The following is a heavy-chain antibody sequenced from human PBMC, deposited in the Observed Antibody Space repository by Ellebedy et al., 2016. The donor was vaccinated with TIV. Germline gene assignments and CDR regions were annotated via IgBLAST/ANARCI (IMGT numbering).Heavy chain of an antibody. Sequence: GGSLRLSCAASGFSFSTYSMNWVRQAPGKGLEWISYISHSGITIKYADSVKGRFTVSRDKSKNSLYLQMNSLRVEDTALYYCARDMGWGNKQVNDALDIWGQGTMVTVSP. V-gene: IGHV3-48*01. CDR1: GFSFSTYS. D-gene: IGHD7-27*01. J-gene: IGHJ3*02. CDR3: ARDMGWGNKQVNDALDI. CDR2: ISHSGITI.